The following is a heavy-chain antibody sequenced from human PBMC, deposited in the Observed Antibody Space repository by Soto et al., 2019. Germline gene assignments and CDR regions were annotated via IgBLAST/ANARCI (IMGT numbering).Heavy chain of an antibody. CDR2: IYYSGST. J-gene: IGHJ4*02. D-gene: IGHD3-22*01. V-gene: IGHV4-61*01. CDR3: ARALYYYDSSATTHDY. Sequence: PSETLSLTCTVSGGPVSSGSYYWSWIRQPPGKGLEWIGYIYYSGSTNYNPSLKSRVTISVDTSKNQFSLKLSSVTAADTAVYYCARALYYYDSSATTHDYWGQGTLVTVSS. CDR1: GGPVSSGSYY.